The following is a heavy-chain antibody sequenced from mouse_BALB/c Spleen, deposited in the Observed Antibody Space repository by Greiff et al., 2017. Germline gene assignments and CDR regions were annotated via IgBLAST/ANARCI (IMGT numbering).Heavy chain of an antibody. CDR1: GFTFSSYT. V-gene: IGHV5-12-2*01. CDR2: ISNGGGST. CDR3: ARNYYGNYVDY. J-gene: IGHJ2*01. D-gene: IGHD2-1*01. Sequence: EVKLVESGGGLVQPGGSLKLSCAASGFTFSSYTMSWVRQTPEKRLEWVAYISNGGGSTYYPDTVKGRFTISRDNAKNTLYLQMSSLKSEDTAMYYCARNYYGNYVDYWGQGTTLTVSS.